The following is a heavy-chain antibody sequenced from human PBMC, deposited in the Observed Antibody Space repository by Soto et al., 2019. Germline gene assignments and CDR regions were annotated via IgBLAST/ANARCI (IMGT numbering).Heavy chain of an antibody. J-gene: IGHJ4*02. CDR2: INHSGST. D-gene: IGHD3-22*01. CDR3: ARRDDSSGYSRY. V-gene: IGHV4-34*01. CDR1: GGSFSGYY. Sequence: SETLSLTCAVYGGSFSGYYWSWIRQPPGKGLEWIGEINHSGSTNYNPSLKSRVTISVDTSKNQFSLKLSSVTAADTAVYYCARRDDSSGYSRYWGQGTLVTVSS.